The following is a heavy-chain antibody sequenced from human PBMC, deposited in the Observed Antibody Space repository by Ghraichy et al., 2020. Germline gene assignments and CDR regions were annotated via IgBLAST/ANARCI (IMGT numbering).Heavy chain of an antibody. D-gene: IGHD6-19*01. J-gene: IGHJ6*02. V-gene: IGHV4-39*01. Sequence: SETLSLTCTVSGGSISSSSYYWGWIRQPPGKGLEWIGSIYYSGSTYYNPSLKSRVTISVDTSKNQFSLKLSSVTAADTAVYYCARLQQWLVRSMDVWGQGTTVTVSS. CDR2: IYYSGST. CDR3: ARLQQWLVRSMDV. CDR1: GGSISSSSYY.